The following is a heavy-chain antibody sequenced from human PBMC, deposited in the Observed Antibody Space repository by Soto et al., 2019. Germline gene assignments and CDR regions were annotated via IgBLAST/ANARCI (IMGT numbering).Heavy chain of an antibody. CDR2: IYTGGTT. J-gene: IGHJ4*02. Sequence: EVQLVESGGDLVQPGGSLRLSCAASGFTVSSNYMSWVRQAPGKGLEWVSVIYTGGTTYYADSVKGRFTVSRDNSKNTLYLQMNSLRAEVTAVYYCARAYTSGWFGGVWGQGTLFTVSS. CDR1: GFTVSSNY. D-gene: IGHD6-19*01. CDR3: ARAYTSGWFGGV. V-gene: IGHV3-66*01.